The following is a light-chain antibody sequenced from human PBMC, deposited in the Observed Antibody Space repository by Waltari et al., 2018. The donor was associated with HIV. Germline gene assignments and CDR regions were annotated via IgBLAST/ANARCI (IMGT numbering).Light chain of an antibody. V-gene: IGLV8-61*01. CDR1: SRSVSASNY. CDR3: VLNLDRGIVV. J-gene: IGLJ2*01. CDR2: STN. Sequence: QTVVTQEPSFSVSPGGTVTLTCGLSSRSVSASNYANWPQQIPGQAPLTLIHSTNTRSSGVPDRFSGSILRNKAALTITGAQADDESDYYCVLNLDRGIVVFGGGTKLTVL.